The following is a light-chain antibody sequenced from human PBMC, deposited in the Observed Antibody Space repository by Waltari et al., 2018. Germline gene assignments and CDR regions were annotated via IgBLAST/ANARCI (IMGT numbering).Light chain of an antibody. V-gene: IGKV2-30*02. CDR3: LQSSQWPYA. J-gene: IGKJ2*01. CDR2: KVS. Sequence: DVVMTQSPLSLAVTLGQPASISCWSSQSLVQSDGNTFLNWFHQRPGQSPRRLLYKVSNRESGVPDRFSGSGSGTDFTLKISRVEAEDVGIFYCLQSSQWPYAFGQGTKLEIK. CDR1: QSLVQSDGNTF.